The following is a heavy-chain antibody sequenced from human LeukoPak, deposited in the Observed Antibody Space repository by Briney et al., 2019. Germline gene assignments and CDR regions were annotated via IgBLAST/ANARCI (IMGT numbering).Heavy chain of an antibody. CDR2: IDSSRSPI. CDR3: AREVYSSSWYFDY. Sequence: GGSLRLSCAASGFTFSTYSMNWVRQAPGKGLEWVSYIDSSRSPIYYADSVKGRFIISRDSSKNTLYLQMNSLRAEDTAVYYCAREVYSSSWYFDYWGQGTLVTVSS. D-gene: IGHD6-13*01. V-gene: IGHV3-48*01. CDR1: GFTFSTYS. J-gene: IGHJ4*02.